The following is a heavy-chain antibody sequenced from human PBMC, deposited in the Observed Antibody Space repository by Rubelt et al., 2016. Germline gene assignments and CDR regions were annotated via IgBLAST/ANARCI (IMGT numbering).Heavy chain of an antibody. Sequence: EVQLVESGGGLIQPGGSLRLSCAASGFTVSSNYMSWVRQAPGKGLEWVSSISSSSSYIYYADLVKGRFTISRDNAKNSLYLQMNSLRAEDTAVYYCASGSYYDILTFDPWGQGTLVTVSS. D-gene: IGHD3-9*01. J-gene: IGHJ5*02. V-gene: IGHV3-21*01. CDR1: GFTVSSNY. CDR2: ISSSSSYI. CDR3: ASGSYYDILTFDP.